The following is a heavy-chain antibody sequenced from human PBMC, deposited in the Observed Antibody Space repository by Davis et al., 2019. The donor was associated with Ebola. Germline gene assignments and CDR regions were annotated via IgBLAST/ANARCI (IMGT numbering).Heavy chain of an antibody. CDR2: INPNSGGT. CDR3: ARVSFLDAFDI. CDR1: GYTFTGYY. J-gene: IGHJ3*02. V-gene: IGHV1-2*04. D-gene: IGHD2/OR15-2a*01. Sequence: ASVKVSCKASGYTFTGYYMHWVRQAPGQGLEWMGWINPNSGGTNYAQKFQGWVTMTTDTSTSTAYMELRSLRSDDTAVYYCARVSFLDAFDIWGQGTMVTVSS.